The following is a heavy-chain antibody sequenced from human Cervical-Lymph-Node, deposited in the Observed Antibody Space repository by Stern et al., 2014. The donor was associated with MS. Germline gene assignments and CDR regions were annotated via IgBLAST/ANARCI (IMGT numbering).Heavy chain of an antibody. J-gene: IGHJ2*01. CDR3: ARGVTAVTNYVPNWCFDL. D-gene: IGHD4-11*01. CDR1: GGSITNRDY. Sequence: QLQLQESGPGLVKPSETLSLTCTVSGGSITNRDYWGWIRQPPGKGLEWIGSVYYSGITYYRPSLKSRAAISIDTSRNQFFLRLTFETATDTAVYFCARGVTAVTNYVPNWCFDLWGRGTLVTVSS. CDR2: VYYSGIT. V-gene: IGHV4-39*01.